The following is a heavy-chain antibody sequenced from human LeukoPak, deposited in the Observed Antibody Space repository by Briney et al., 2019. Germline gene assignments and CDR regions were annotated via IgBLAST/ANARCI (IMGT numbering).Heavy chain of an antibody. D-gene: IGHD5-12*01. CDR2: LYTGGST. CDR3: ARGGGYVPRGSLDY. V-gene: IGHV3-66*01. CDR1: GFTVSSNY. J-gene: IGHJ4*02. Sequence: GGSLRLSCAGSGFTVSSNYMSWVRRPPGKGLECVSVLYTGGSTYYADSVKGRFTISRDNPKNTLYLQMNSLRVEDTAIYYCARGGGYVPRGSLDYWGQGTLVTVSS.